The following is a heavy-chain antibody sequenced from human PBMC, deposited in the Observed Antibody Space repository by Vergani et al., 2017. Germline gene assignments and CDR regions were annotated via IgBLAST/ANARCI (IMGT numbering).Heavy chain of an antibody. CDR2: ITPFNGNT. D-gene: IGHD3-10*01. CDR1: GYTFTYRY. Sequence: QMQLVQSGAEVKKTGSSVKVSCKASGYTFTYRYLHWVRQAPGQALEWMGWITPFNGNTNYAQKFQDRVTITRDRSMSTAYMELSSLRSEDTAVYYCARDGKGITMVRGVPYYGMDVWGQGTTVTVSS. V-gene: IGHV1-45*02. CDR3: ARDGKGITMVRGVPYYGMDV. J-gene: IGHJ6*02.